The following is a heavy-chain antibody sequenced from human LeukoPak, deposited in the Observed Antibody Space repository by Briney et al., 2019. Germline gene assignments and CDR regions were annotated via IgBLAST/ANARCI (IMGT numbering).Heavy chain of an antibody. CDR1: GYTFTGYY. V-gene: IGHV1-2*02. Sequence: ASVKVSCKASGYTFTGYYMHWVRQAPGQGLEWMGWISPTSGGTNYAQKFQGRVTMTRDTSISTAYMELSRLRSDDTAVYYCAREAYASGSFRTDYYYMDVWGKGTTVTISS. J-gene: IGHJ6*03. CDR3: AREAYASGSFRTDYYYMDV. CDR2: ISPTSGGT. D-gene: IGHD3-10*01.